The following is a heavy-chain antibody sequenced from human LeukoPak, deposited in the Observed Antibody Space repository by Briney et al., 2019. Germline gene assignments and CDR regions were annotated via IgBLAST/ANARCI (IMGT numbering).Heavy chain of an antibody. CDR2: INPNSGGT. CDR3: ARASIAAALTLDY. D-gene: IGHD6-13*01. V-gene: IGHV1-2*06. J-gene: IGHJ4*02. CDR1: GYTFTGYY. Sequence: ASVKASCKASGYTFTGYYMHWVRQAPGQGLEWMGRINPNSGGTDYAQKFQGRVTMTRDTSISTAYMELSRLRSDDTAVYYCARASIAAALTLDYWGQGTLVTVSS.